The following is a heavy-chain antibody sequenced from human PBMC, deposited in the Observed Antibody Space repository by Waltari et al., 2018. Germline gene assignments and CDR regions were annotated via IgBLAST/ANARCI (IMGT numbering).Heavy chain of an antibody. CDR2: ENGGGSET. J-gene: IGHJ4*02. V-gene: IGHV3-7*01. CDR1: GFTFSAFW. Sequence: EVQLVESGGGLVQPGRSLRLSCATSGFTFSAFWMPWFRQAPGKGLEGVAKENGGGSETYYADSVKGRFTISRDNAKNSVYLQMNSLRVEDTAVYYCATDRGPNTFDHWGQGTLVTVSS. CDR3: ATDRGPNTFDH.